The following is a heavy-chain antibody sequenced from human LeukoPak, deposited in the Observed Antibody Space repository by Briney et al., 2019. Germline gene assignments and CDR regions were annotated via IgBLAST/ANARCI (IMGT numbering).Heavy chain of an antibody. CDR1: GYTFTGYY. J-gene: IGHJ6*03. D-gene: IGHD6-13*01. Sequence: ASVKVSCKASGYTFTGYYMHWVRQAPGQGLEWMGWISAYNGNTNYAQKLQGRVTITADKSTSTAYMELSSLRSEDTAVYYCARVVRQQLDYHYYYYMDVWGKGTTVTVSS. V-gene: IGHV1-18*04. CDR2: ISAYNGNT. CDR3: ARVVRQQLDYHYYYYMDV.